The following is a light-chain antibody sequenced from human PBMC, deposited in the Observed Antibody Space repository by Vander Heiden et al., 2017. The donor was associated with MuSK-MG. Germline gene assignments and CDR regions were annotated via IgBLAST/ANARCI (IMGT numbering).Light chain of an antibody. CDR2: WAS. J-gene: IGKJ4*01. CDR3: QQYYCNPALT. Sequence: DIVMTQSPDSLAVSLGERATINCKSSQSVLYSSNNKNYLAWYQQKPGQPPKLLIYWASTRESGVPDRFSGSGYGTDFTLTISSRQAEDVAVYYCQQYYCNPALTFGGGTKVEIK. V-gene: IGKV4-1*01. CDR1: QSVLYSSNNKNY.